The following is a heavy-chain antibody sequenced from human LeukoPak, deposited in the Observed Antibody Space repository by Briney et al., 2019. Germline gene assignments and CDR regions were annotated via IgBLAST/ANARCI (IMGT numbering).Heavy chain of an antibody. V-gene: IGHV1-18*01. D-gene: IGHD3-10*01. Sequence: GASVKVSCKTSGYTFDSYGISWVRQAPGQGLEWLGGISALNGATNYAQKMQGRVTMTTDAYTTTADMELRNLTSGDTAVYYCARVIGSCHNAYMDVWGEGTPVTVSS. CDR1: GYTFDSYG. CDR2: ISALNGAT. J-gene: IGHJ6*03. CDR3: ARVIGSCHNAYMDV.